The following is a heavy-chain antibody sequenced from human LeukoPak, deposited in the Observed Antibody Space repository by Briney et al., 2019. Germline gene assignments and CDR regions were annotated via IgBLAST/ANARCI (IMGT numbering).Heavy chain of an antibody. CDR1: GYSISSGYY. Sequence: LSLTCTVSGYSISSGYYWGWFRQAPGKGLEWVGFIRSKAYGGTTEYAASVKGRFTISRDDSKSIAYLQMNSLKTEDTAVYYCTSEGITIFGVVIKIYWGQGTLVTVSS. CDR3: TSEGITIFGVVIKIY. J-gene: IGHJ4*02. D-gene: IGHD3-3*01. CDR2: IRSKAYGGTT. V-gene: IGHV3-49*03.